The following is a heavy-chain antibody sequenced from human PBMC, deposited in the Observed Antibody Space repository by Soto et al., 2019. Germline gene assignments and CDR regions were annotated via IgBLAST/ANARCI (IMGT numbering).Heavy chain of an antibody. Sequence: VQLQESGPGLVTPSQTLSLTCTVFGGSVSIGDYLWSWIRQRPGKGLAWIGYIHDSGNTYYNPSLQSRVTISLDTSKNQFSLKVTSMTAADTAVYFCARARGGDSGDYASLFDRWGQGNLVTVSS. D-gene: IGHD4-17*01. CDR3: ARARGGDSGDYASLFDR. CDR2: IHDSGNT. V-gene: IGHV4-30-4*01. CDR1: GGSVSIGDYL. J-gene: IGHJ5*02.